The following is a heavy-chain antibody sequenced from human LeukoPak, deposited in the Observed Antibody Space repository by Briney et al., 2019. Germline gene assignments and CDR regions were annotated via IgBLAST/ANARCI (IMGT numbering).Heavy chain of an antibody. CDR2: MNQDGSSI. CDR3: TRGGGQLDF. Sequence: GGSLRLSCAASGFTFSSNAMSWVRQAPGRGLEWVANMNQDGSSIYYVDSVKGRFTISRDNAKYSLYLHMNSLRAEDTAVYYCTRGGGQLDFWGQGTLVTVSS. J-gene: IGHJ4*02. D-gene: IGHD1-1*01. CDR1: GFTFSSNA. V-gene: IGHV3-7*01.